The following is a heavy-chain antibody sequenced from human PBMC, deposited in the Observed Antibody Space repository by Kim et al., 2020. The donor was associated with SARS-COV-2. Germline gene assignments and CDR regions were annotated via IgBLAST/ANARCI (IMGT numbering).Heavy chain of an antibody. CDR3: TTEISHGIAAAGADY. D-gene: IGHD6-13*01. J-gene: IGHJ4*02. CDR2: IKSKTDGGTT. V-gene: IGHV3-15*01. Sequence: GGSLRLSCAASGFTFSNAWMSWVRQAPGKGLEWVGRIKSKTDGGTTDYAAPVKGRFTISRDDSKNTLYLQMNSLKTEDTAVYYCTTEISHGIAAAGADYWGQGTLVTVSS. CDR1: GFTFSNAW.